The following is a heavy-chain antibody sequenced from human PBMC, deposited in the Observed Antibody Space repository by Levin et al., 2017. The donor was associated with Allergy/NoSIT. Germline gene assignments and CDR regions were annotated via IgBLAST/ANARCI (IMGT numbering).Heavy chain of an antibody. V-gene: IGHV4-59*08. CDR1: GGSISSYY. J-gene: IGHJ5*02. CDR3: ARSADVTVIPAAIFAFDP. CDR2: IHYTGYT. Sequence: SETLSLTCTVSGGSISSYYWSWIRQSPGKRPEWIGYIHYTGYTNYSPSLKSRVTISLDTSKNQFSLKLTSVTAADTAVYSCARSADVTVIPAAIFAFDPWGQGILVTVSS. D-gene: IGHD2-2*01.